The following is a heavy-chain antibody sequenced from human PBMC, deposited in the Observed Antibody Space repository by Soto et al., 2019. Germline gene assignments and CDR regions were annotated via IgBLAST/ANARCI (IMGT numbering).Heavy chain of an antibody. CDR1: GFTFSSYG. V-gene: IGHV3-33*01. J-gene: IGHJ6*03. D-gene: IGHD7-27*01. CDR2: IWYDGSNK. CDR3: ARDSLTDYYYYYYYMDV. Sequence: GGSLRLSCAASGFTFSSYGMHWVRQAPGKGLEWVAVIWYDGSNKYYADSVKGRFTISRDNSKNTLYLQMNSLRAEDTAVYYCARDSLTDYYYYYYYMDVWGKGTTVTVSS.